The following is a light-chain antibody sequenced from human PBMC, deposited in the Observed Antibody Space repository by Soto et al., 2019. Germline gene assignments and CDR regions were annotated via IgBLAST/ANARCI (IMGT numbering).Light chain of an antibody. Sequence: QSVLTQPASVSGSPGQSITISCTGTSSYVGGYNYVSWYQHHPGKAPNLLIYDVSNRPSGVSNRFSGCKSDNTASLTISGLQPEDEADYYCSSYTTSNTRQIVFGTGTKVTVL. CDR2: DVS. J-gene: IGLJ1*01. CDR3: SSYTTSNTRQIV. CDR1: SSYVGGYNY. V-gene: IGLV2-14*03.